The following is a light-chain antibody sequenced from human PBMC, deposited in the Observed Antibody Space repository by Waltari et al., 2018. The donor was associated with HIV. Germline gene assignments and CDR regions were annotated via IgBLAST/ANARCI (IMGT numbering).Light chain of an antibody. CDR2: DDS. J-gene: IGLJ2*01. V-gene: IGLV3-21*02. CDR1: NIGRKS. Sequence: SYVLTQPPSMSVAPGQTARLTCGGHNIGRKSVHRYQQKPGQAPGLVVYDDSDRPSGIPERFSGSNSGNTATLTISRVEAGDEADYYCQVWDSSSDQGLFGGGTKLTVL. CDR3: QVWDSSSDQGL.